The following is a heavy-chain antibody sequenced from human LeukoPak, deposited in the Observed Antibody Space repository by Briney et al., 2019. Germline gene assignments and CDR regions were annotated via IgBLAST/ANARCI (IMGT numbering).Heavy chain of an antibody. Sequence: GGSLRLSCAASGFTFSSYSMNWVRQAPGKGLEWVSYISSSSSTIYYADSVKGRFTISRDNAKNSLYLHMNSLRAEDTALYYCAREPYYDSSGYSPDYWGQGTLVTVSS. D-gene: IGHD3-22*01. CDR3: AREPYYDSSGYSPDY. J-gene: IGHJ4*02. CDR2: ISSSSSTI. V-gene: IGHV3-48*04. CDR1: GFTFSSYS.